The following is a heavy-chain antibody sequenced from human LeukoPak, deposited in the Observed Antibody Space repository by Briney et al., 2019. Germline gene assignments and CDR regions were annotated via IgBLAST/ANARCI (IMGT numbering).Heavy chain of an antibody. CDR1: GYTFTSYY. CDR3: ARVGSGGSYYTRHYYYYGMDV. V-gene: IGHV1-46*01. CDR2: INPSGGST. D-gene: IGHD1-26*01. Sequence: GASVKVSCKASGYTFTSYYMHWVRQAPGQGLEWMGIINPSGGSTSYAHKFQGRVTMTRDTSTSTVYMELSSLRSEDTAVYYCARVGSGGSYYTRHYYYYGMDVWGQGTTVTVSS. J-gene: IGHJ6*02.